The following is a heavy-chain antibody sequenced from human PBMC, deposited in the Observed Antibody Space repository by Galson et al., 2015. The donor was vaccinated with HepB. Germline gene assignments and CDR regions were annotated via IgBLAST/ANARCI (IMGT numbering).Heavy chain of an antibody. CDR3: ARDLGSSWYLYYYYGMDV. CDR1: GFTFSSYW. CDR2: INSDGSST. D-gene: IGHD6-13*01. J-gene: IGHJ6*02. V-gene: IGHV3-74*01. Sequence: SLRLSCAASGFTFSSYWMHWVRQAPGKGLVWVSRINSDGSSTSYADSVKGRFTISRDNAKNTLYLQMNSLRAEDTAVYYCARDLGSSWYLYYYYGMDVWGQGTTVTVSS.